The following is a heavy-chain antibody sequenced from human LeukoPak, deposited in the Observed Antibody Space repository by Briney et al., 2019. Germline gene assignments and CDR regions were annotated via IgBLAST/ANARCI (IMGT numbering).Heavy chain of an antibody. CDR1: GFTFSSYW. J-gene: IGHJ6*02. CDR3: ARGRNLAV. V-gene: IGHV3-7*01. Sequence: GGSLRLSCAASGFTFSSYWMSWVRQAPGRGLEWVANIKEDGSEKYYVDSVKGRFTISRDNAKKSLFLQMNSLRVEDTAVYYCARGRNLAVWGQGTTVTVSS. CDR2: IKEDGSEK.